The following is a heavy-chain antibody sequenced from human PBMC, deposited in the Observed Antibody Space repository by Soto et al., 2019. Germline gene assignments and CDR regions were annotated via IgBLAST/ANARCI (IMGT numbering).Heavy chain of an antibody. CDR3: ARDPHEFWTSYWFDP. CDR1: GSTCNTYG. D-gene: IGHD3-3*01. V-gene: IGHV1-18*01. Sequence: GASVKISCKTSGSTCNTYGINWVRQAPGQGLELMGWISAYDGKTTYAEKFQGRVTLTTDTSTSTAYMELRSLRSDDPAIYYCARDPHEFWTSYWFDPWGQGTPVTSPQ. J-gene: IGHJ5*02. CDR2: ISAYDGKT.